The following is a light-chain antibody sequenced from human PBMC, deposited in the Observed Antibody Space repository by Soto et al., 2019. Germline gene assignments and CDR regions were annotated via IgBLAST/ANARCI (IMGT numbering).Light chain of an antibody. CDR2: EVS. CDR1: SSDVGGYDY. J-gene: IGLJ3*02. Sequence: QSALTQPASVSGSPGQSITISCTGTSSDVGGYDYVSWYQQHPGKAPKVLIYEVSNRPSGVSNRFSGSKSGNTASLTISGLQAEDEAEYYCSSYRSGSTWVFGGGTKVTVL. CDR3: SSYRSGSTWV. V-gene: IGLV2-14*01.